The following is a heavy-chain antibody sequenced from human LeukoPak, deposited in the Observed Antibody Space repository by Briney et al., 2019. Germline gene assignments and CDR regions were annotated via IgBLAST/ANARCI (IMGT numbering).Heavy chain of an antibody. V-gene: IGHV3-33*01. CDR3: AREGLATQNWFDP. CDR1: GFTFSSYG. Sequence: GGSLRLSCAASGFTFSSYGMHWVRQAPGKGLEWVAVIWYDGSNKYYADSVKGRFTISRDNSKNTLYLQMNSLRAEDTAVYYCAREGLATQNWFDPWGRGPLFTVP. D-gene: IGHD5-12*01. J-gene: IGHJ5*02. CDR2: IWYDGSNK.